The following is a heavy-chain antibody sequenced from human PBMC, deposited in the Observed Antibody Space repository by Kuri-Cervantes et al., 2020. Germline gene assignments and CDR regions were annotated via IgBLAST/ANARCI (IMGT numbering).Heavy chain of an antibody. CDR2: IIPIFGTA. CDR1: GGTFSSYA. D-gene: IGHD5-12*01. J-gene: IGHJ3*02. CDR3: ARECSGYDYAFDI. V-gene: IGHV1-69*13. Sequence: SVKVSCKASGGTFSSYAISWVRQAPGQGLEWMGGIIPIFGTANYAQKFQGRVTITADESTSTAYMELSSLRSEDTAVYYCARECSGYDYAFDIWGQGTMVTVSS.